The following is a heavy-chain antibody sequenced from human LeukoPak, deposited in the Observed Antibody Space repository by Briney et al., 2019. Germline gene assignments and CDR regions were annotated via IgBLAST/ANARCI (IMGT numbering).Heavy chain of an antibody. Sequence: PGGSLRLSCAASGFTFSSYEMNWVRQAPGKGLEGVSYISSSGSSIYYADSVKGRFTIYREKAKNTLYVQMNSLRAEDTAVYYCARAFQQLPHLYYSYYMDLWGKATTVTVSS. J-gene: IGHJ6*03. CDR3: ARAFQQLPHLYYSYYMDL. V-gene: IGHV3-48*03. CDR1: GFTFSSYE. D-gene: IGHD6-13*01. CDR2: ISSSGSSI.